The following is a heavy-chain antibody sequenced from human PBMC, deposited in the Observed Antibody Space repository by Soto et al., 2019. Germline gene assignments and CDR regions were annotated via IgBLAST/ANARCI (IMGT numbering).Heavy chain of an antibody. CDR1: GYTFTSYD. J-gene: IGHJ4*02. D-gene: IGHD3-16*02. V-gene: IGHV1-8*01. CDR3: ARGSYDYVWGSYRYFDY. CDR2: MNPNSGNT. Sequence: GASVKVSCMSSGYTFTSYDINWVRQATGQRLEWMGWMNPNSGNTGYAQKFQGRVTMTRNTSISTAYMELSSLRSEDTAVYYCARGSYDYVWGSYRYFDYWGQGTLVTVSS.